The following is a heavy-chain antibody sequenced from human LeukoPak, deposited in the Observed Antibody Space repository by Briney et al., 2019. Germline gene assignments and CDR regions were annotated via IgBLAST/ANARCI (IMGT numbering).Heavy chain of an antibody. V-gene: IGHV3-21*01. Sequence: GGSLRLSCVASGFTFSSDRMNWIRQAPGRGLEWVSTIYSGSDYIYYADSVKGGFTISRDNAKNSLYLQMNSLRAEDTAIYYCARDLPVSGAYHQFDSWGQGTLVTVSS. CDR3: ARDLPVSGAYHQFDS. J-gene: IGHJ4*02. CDR2: IYSGSDYI. CDR1: GFTFSSDR. D-gene: IGHD4/OR15-4a*01.